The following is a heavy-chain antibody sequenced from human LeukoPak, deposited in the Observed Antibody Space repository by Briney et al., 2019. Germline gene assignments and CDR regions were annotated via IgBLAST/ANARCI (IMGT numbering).Heavy chain of an antibody. D-gene: IGHD5-12*01. V-gene: IGHV4-39*01. J-gene: IGHJ4*02. CDR3: ARQVDIVTTRGGDFDY. CDR1: GGSISSSTYY. Sequence: PSATLSLTCTVSGGSISSSTYYWGWIRQPPGKGLEWIGSIYYTGHTYYNPSLKSRVAIPVDTSKNQFSLKLSSVTAADTAVYYCARQVDIVTTRGGDFDYWGQGTLVTVSS. CDR2: IYYTGHT.